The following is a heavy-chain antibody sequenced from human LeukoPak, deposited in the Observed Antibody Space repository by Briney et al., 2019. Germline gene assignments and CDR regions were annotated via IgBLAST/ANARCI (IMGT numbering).Heavy chain of an antibody. CDR2: INHSGST. Sequence: PSETLSLTCAVYGGSFSGCYWSWIRQPPGKGLEWIGEINHSGSTNYNPSLKSRVTISVDTSKNQFSLKLSSVTAADTAVYYCARGRIAAAGSLNYWGQGTLVTVSS. CDR1: GGSFSGCY. J-gene: IGHJ4*02. CDR3: ARGRIAAAGSLNY. D-gene: IGHD6-13*01. V-gene: IGHV4-34*01.